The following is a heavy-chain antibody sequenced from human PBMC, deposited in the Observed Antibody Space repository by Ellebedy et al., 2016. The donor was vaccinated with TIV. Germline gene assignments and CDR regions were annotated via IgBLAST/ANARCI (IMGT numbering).Heavy chain of an antibody. CDR2: IFYTGST. V-gene: IGHV4-59*01. CDR1: GGSLNSFY. Sequence: MPSETLSLTCTVSGGSLNSFYWSWIRQPPGKGLEWLGYIFYTGSTNYNPSLRSSFTLSLDTSKSQISLNLTSVTAADTAVYYCARSAITIFGATDVFVMWGQGTKVTVSS. D-gene: IGHD3-3*01. CDR3: ARSAITIFGATDVFVM. J-gene: IGHJ3*02.